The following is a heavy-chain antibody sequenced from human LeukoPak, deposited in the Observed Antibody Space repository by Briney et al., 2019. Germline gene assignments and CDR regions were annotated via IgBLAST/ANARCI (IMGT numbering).Heavy chain of an antibody. J-gene: IGHJ5*02. Sequence: GGSLRLSCTASGFTFRSYSMNWVRQAPGKGLEWVSYISSSSSTIYYADSVRGRFTISRDNAKNSLYLQMNSLSAEDTAFYYCARDALQLTGNYVARWWFDPWGQGTLVTVSS. D-gene: IGHD3-9*01. CDR2: ISSSSSTI. CDR1: GFTFRSYS. CDR3: ARDALQLTGNYVARWWFDP. V-gene: IGHV3-48*01.